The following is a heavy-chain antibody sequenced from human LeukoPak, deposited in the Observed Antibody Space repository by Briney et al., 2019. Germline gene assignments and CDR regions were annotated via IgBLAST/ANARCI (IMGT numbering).Heavy chain of an antibody. CDR1: SGSISSYY. CDR2: IYYTGST. CDR3: ARHGPYLGRLGWFDP. Sequence: SETLSLTCTVSSGSISSYYWSWIRQPPGKGLEWSGYIYYTGSTNYNPSLKSRVTISADTSKNQFSLNLSSVTAADTAVYYCARHGPYLGRLGWFDPWGQGTLVTVSS. D-gene: IGHD1-26*01. J-gene: IGHJ5*02. V-gene: IGHV4-59*08.